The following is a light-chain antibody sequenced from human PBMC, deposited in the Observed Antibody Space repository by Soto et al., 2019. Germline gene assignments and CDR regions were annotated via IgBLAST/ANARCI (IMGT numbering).Light chain of an antibody. CDR3: QLCRNWPLT. Sequence: EIVMTQSPATLSVSPGEGATLSCKASQNVYNNLARYPQRPGQPPRLLIYDASTRATGISARLSGSGYGTELTLTISSLESEDFAVYFWQLCRNWPLTFGGGTKVVIE. V-gene: IGKV3-15*01. J-gene: IGKJ4*01. CDR1: QNVYNN. CDR2: DAS.